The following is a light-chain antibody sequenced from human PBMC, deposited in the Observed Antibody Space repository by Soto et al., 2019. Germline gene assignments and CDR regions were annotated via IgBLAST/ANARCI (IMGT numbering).Light chain of an antibody. V-gene: IGKV1-9*01. CDR2: AAS. J-gene: IGKJ5*01. Sequence: DIQLTQSPSFLSASIGDRVTITCRASQGISSFFAWYQQKPGKAPKLLIYAASTLQSGVPSRFSGSGSGTEFTLTISSLQPEDFATYYCQQLNSYPITFGQGTRLEIK. CDR3: QQLNSYPIT. CDR1: QGISSF.